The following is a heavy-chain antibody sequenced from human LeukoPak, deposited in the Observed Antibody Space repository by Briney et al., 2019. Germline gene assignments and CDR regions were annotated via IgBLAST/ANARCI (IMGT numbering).Heavy chain of an antibody. V-gene: IGHV3-33*01. D-gene: IGHD3-22*01. J-gene: IGHJ3*01. CDR2: IWYDGSNK. CDR1: GFTFSSYG. CDR3: ARSAHYYYDSASFGVAFDV. Sequence: GGSLRLSCAASGFTFSSYGMHWVRQAPGKGLEWVAVIWYDGSNKYYADSVKGRFTISRDNSKNTLYLQMNSLRAEDTAVYYCARSAHYYYDSASFGVAFDVWGQWTMVTVSS.